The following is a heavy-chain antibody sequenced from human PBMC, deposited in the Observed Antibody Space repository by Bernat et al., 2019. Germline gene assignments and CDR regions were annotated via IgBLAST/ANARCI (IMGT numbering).Heavy chain of an antibody. CDR3: ARSIAVADTFDY. D-gene: IGHD6-19*01. J-gene: IGHJ4*02. CDR1: GGSISSSSYY. V-gene: IGHV4-39*01. CDR2: IYYSGST. Sequence: QVQLQESGPGLVKPSQTLSLTCTVSGGSISSSSYYWGWIRQPPGKGLEWIGSIYYSGSTYYNPSLKSRVTISVDTSKNQFSLKLSSVTAADTAVYYCARSIAVADTFDYWGQGTLVTVSS.